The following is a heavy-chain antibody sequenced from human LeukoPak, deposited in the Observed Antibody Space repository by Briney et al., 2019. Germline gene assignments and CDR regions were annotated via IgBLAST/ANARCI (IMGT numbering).Heavy chain of an antibody. J-gene: IGHJ4*02. Sequence: PGGSLRLSCAASGFTFSSYAMSWVRQAPGKGLEWVSAISGSGGSTYYADSVKGRFTISRDNSKNTLCLQMNSLRAEDTAVYYCAKWGGSGYYLSKNYFDYWGQGTLVTVSS. CDR1: GFTFSSYA. CDR3: AKWGGSGYYLSKNYFDY. D-gene: IGHD3-22*01. CDR2: ISGSGGST. V-gene: IGHV3-23*01.